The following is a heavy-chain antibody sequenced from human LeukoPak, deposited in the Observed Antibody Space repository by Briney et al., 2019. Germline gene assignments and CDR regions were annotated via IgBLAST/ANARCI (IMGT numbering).Heavy chain of an antibody. CDR2: INSDGSIT. Sequence: VGSLRLSCAASGFTFSSYWMHWVRQGPGIGLVWVSRINSDGSITNYADSVKGRFTISRDNAKNTLDLQMNSLRAEDTAVYYCAREWGNSVLPLDYWGQGTLVTVSP. D-gene: IGHD3-16*01. J-gene: IGHJ4*02. CDR1: GFTFSSYW. V-gene: IGHV3-74*01. CDR3: AREWGNSVLPLDY.